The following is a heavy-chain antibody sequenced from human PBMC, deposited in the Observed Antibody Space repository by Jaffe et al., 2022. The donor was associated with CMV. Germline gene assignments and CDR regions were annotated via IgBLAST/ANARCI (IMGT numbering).Heavy chain of an antibody. CDR2: IYSGGST. Sequence: EVQLVETGGGLIQPGGSLRLSCAASGFTVSSNYMSWVRQAPGKGLEWVSVIYSGGSTYYADSVKGRFTISRDNSKNTLYLQMNSLRAEDTAVYYCAREQLVSAPHYYYYYMDVWGKGTTVTVSS. V-gene: IGHV3-53*02. CDR3: AREQLVSAPHYYYYYMDV. D-gene: IGHD6-6*01. J-gene: IGHJ6*03. CDR1: GFTVSSNY.